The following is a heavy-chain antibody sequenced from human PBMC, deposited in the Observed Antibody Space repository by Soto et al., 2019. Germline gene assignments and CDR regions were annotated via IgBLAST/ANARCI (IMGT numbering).Heavy chain of an antibody. V-gene: IGHV3-23*01. CDR2: ISGSGGST. CDR3: AKDRGSGWYREEYYFDY. Sequence: GGSLRLSCAASGFTFSSYAMSWVRQAPGKGLEWVSAISGSGGSTYYADSVKGRFTISRDNSKNTLYLQMNSLRAEDTAVYYCAKDRGSGWYREEYYFDYWGQGTLVTVSS. CDR1: GFTFSSYA. D-gene: IGHD6-19*01. J-gene: IGHJ4*02.